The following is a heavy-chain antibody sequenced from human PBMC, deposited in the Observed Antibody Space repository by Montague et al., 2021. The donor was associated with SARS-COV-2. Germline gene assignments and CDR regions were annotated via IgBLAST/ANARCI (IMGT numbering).Heavy chain of an antibody. Sequence: TLSLTCTVSGGSISSGGYYWSWIRQHPGKGLEWIGYIYYSGSTYYNPSLKSRVTISVDMSKNQFSLKLSSVTAADTAVYYCARVHIVVVTAMRYFDLWGRGTLVTVSS. D-gene: IGHD2-21*02. V-gene: IGHV4-31*03. CDR3: ARVHIVVVTAMRYFDL. J-gene: IGHJ2*01. CDR2: IYYSGST. CDR1: GGSISSGGYY.